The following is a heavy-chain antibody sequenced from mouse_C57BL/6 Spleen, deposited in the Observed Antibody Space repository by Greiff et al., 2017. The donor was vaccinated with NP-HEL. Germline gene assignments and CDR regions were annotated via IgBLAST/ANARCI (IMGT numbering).Heavy chain of an antibody. J-gene: IGHJ2*01. CDR2: IDPNSGGT. Sequence: QVQLQQPEAELVKPGASVKLSCKASGYTFTSYWMHWVKQRPGRGLEWIGRIDPNSGGTKYNEKFKSKATLTVDKPSSTAYMQLSSLTSEDSAVYYCARRNYSNYYFDYWGQGTTLTVSS. CDR3: ARRNYSNYYFDY. CDR1: GYTFTSYW. D-gene: IGHD2-5*01. V-gene: IGHV1-72*01.